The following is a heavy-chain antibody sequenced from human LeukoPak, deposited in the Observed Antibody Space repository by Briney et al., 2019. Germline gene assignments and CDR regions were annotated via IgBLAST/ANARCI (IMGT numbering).Heavy chain of an antibody. CDR2: IYYSGST. D-gene: IGHD2-2*01. V-gene: IGHV4-39*01. CDR3: ARQYRATGYFDY. CDR1: GGSISSSSYY. Sequence: PSETLSFTCTVSGGSISSSSYYWGWIRQPPGKGLEWIGSIYYSGSTYYNPSLKSRVTISVDTSKNQFSLKLSSVTAADTAVYYCARQYRATGYFDYWGQGTLVTVSS. J-gene: IGHJ4*02.